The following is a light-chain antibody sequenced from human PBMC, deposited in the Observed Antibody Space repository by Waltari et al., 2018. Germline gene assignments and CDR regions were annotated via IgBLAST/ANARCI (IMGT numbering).Light chain of an antibody. CDR3: FSYVSNTYV. V-gene: IGLV2-23*01. Sequence: QAALTQLASVSGSPGQSITSSCTGTTRDDWTYNLVSWYQHHPGKAPNLIILEGTKRPVVVSSRVVASKFGTPASLTISGLAAGDETDYCYFSYVSNTYVCGTGTQVTVL. CDR1: TRDDWTYNL. J-gene: IGLJ1*01. CDR2: EGT.